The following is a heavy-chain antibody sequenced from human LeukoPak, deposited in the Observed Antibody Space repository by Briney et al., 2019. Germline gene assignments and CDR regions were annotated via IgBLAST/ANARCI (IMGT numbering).Heavy chain of an antibody. CDR1: GGSISSSSYY. J-gene: IGHJ4*02. V-gene: IGHV4-39*01. Sequence: PSETLSLTCTVSGGSISSSSYYWGWIRQPPGKGLEWIGSIYYSGSTYYNPSLKSRVTISVDTSKNQFSLKLSSVTAADTAVYYCARTRGSYSAYYLDCWGQGTLVTVSS. D-gene: IGHD1-26*01. CDR3: ARTRGSYSAYYLDC. CDR2: IYYSGST.